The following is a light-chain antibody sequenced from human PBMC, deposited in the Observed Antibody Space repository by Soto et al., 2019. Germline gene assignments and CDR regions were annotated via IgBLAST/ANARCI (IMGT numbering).Light chain of an antibody. Sequence: EIVLTQSPGTLSLSPGEGATLSCRASQSLTSSYIAWYQQKPGQAPRLLISGAANRATGIPDRFSGSGSGTDFTLTISRVEPEDFAVYYCQQYAGSVFTFGPGTKVDIK. V-gene: IGKV3-20*01. J-gene: IGKJ3*01. CDR3: QQYAGSVFT. CDR2: GAA. CDR1: QSLTSSY.